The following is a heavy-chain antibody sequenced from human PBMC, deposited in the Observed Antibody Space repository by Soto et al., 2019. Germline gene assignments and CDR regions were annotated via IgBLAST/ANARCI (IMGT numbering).Heavy chain of an antibody. Sequence: PSETLSLTCTVSGASISGFYWSWIRQSAGKGLEWIGGIYAAGTTDYNPSLKSRVMMSVDTSKKQCSFKLRSVPAADTAVYYCVRDGTKTLRDWFDPWGQGTSVTVSS. CDR3: VRDGTKTLRDWFDP. J-gene: IGHJ5*02. V-gene: IGHV4-4*07. CDR1: GASISGFY. CDR2: IYAAGTT. D-gene: IGHD1-1*01.